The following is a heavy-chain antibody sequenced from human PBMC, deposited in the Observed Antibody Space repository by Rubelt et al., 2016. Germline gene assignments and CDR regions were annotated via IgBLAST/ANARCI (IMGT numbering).Heavy chain of an antibody. J-gene: IGHJ4*02. CDR3: ARDNYGSIDH. CDR2: IYNGGST. V-gene: IGHV3-66*01. D-gene: IGHD3-10*01. CDR1: GFTVSSNY. Sequence: EVQLVESGGGLVHPGGSLRLFCVVSGFTVSSNYMSWVRQAPGKGLEWVSVIYNGGSTYYADSVKGRFTISRDKSKNTLDLQMNSLRADDTAVYYCARDNYGSIDHWGQGTLVTVSS.